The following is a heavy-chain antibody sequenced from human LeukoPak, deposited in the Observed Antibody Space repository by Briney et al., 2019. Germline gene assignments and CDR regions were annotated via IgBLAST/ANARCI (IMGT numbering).Heavy chain of an antibody. CDR2: INHSGST. J-gene: IGHJ4*02. CDR3: ARGRRYGRYYDSSGYYYTFDY. V-gene: IGHV4-34*01. D-gene: IGHD3-22*01. Sequence: SETLSLTCAVYGGSFSGYYWSWIRQPPGKGLEWIWEINHSGSTNYNPSLKSRVTISVDTSKNQFSLKLSSVTAADTAVYYCARGRRYGRYYDSSGYYYTFDYWGQGTLVTVSS. CDR1: GGSFSGYY.